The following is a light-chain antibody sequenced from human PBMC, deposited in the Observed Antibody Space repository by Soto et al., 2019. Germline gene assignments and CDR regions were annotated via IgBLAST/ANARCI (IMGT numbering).Light chain of an antibody. CDR1: QSVANRY. CDR3: QHYCTAPFT. Sequence: EIVLTQSPGTLSLSPGERATLSCRASQSVANRYLAWYQQTPGQAPRLLFYGASTRAPGIPDRFSGSGSGTDFTLTISRLEPEDFAVYYCQHYCTAPFTFGPGTKVDVK. J-gene: IGKJ3*01. CDR2: GAS. V-gene: IGKV3-20*01.